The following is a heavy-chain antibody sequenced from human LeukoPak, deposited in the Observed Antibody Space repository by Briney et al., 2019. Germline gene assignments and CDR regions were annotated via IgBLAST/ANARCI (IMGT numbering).Heavy chain of an antibody. D-gene: IGHD1-1*01. J-gene: IGHJ6*03. V-gene: IGHV1-2*02. CDR3: ARDNWNDASGESYYYYYYMDV. Sequence: ASVKVSCKASGYTFTGYYMHRVRQAPGQGLEWMGWINPNSGGTNYAQKFQGRVTMTRDTSISTAYMELSRLRSDDTAVYYCARDNWNDASGESYYYYYYMDVWGKGTTVTASS. CDR2: INPNSGGT. CDR1: GYTFTGYY.